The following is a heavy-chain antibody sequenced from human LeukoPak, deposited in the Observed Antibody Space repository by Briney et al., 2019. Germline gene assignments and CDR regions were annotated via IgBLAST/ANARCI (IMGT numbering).Heavy chain of an antibody. V-gene: IGHV3-11*01. CDR2: ISSSGSTI. D-gene: IGHD3-10*01. J-gene: IGHJ6*02. CDR1: GFTFSDYY. CDR3: ARDRFEVRLVIIVYCGMDV. Sequence: GGSLRLSCAASGFTFSDYYMSWIPQAPGKGLEWVSYISSSGSTIYYADSVKGRFTISRDNAKNSLYLQMNSLRAEDTAVYYCARDRFEVRLVIIVYCGMDVWGQGTTVTVSS.